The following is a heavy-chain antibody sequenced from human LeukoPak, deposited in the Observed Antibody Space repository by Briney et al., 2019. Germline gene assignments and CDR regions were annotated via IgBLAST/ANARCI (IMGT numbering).Heavy chain of an antibody. V-gene: IGHV3-48*04. CDR2: ISSSSSTI. Sequence: GGSLRLSCAASGFTFSSYSMNRVRQAPGKGLEGVSYISSSSSTIYYEDSVKGRFTLSRDNAKNSLYLQMNSLRAEGTAVYYCARDYSTFDYWGQGTLVTVSS. D-gene: IGHD4-11*01. J-gene: IGHJ4*02. CDR1: GFTFSSYS. CDR3: ARDYSTFDY.